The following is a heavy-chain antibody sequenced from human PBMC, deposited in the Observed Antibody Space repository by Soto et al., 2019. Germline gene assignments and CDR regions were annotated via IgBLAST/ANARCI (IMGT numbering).Heavy chain of an antibody. CDR3: ARGGNIRSIVVVTDY. Sequence: GGSLRLSCAASGFTFSSYGMHWVRQAPGKGLEWVAVIWYDGSNKYYADSVKGRFTISRDNSKNTLYLQMNSLRAEDTAVYYCARGGNIRSIVVVTDYWGQGTLVTVSS. D-gene: IGHD2-15*01. V-gene: IGHV3-33*01. CDR1: GFTFSSYG. CDR2: IWYDGSNK. J-gene: IGHJ4*02.